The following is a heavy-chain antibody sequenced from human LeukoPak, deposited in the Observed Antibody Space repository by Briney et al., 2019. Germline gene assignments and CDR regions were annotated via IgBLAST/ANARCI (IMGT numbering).Heavy chain of an antibody. D-gene: IGHD3-10*01. CDR1: GGSISSNYY. CDR2: IYYSGST. CDR3: ARDSGGGFDY. Sequence: SETLSLTCTVSGGSISSNYYWGWIRQPPGKGLEWIGNIYYSGSTYYSPSLKSRVTISIDTSKNQFSLKLSSLTAADTAVYYCARDSGGGFDYWGQGTLVTVSS. V-gene: IGHV4-39*07. J-gene: IGHJ4*02.